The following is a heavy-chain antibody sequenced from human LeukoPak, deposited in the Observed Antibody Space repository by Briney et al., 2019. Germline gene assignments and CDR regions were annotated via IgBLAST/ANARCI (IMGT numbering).Heavy chain of an antibody. CDR3: AKPRDIDSWAFDV. J-gene: IGHJ3*01. CDR1: GFTFSDHY. V-gene: IGHV3-72*01. D-gene: IGHD2-15*01. CDR2: SRDKANSYTT. Sequence: GGSLRLSCAASGFTFSDHYMDWVRQAPGKGLEWVGRSRDKANSYTTEYAASVKGRFTISRDDSKNSLYLQMNSLRTEDTAVYYCAKPRDIDSWAFDVWGQGTMVTVS.